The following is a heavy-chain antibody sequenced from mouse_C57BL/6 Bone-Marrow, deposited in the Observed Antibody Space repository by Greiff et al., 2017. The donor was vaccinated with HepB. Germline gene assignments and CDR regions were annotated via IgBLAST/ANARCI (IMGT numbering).Heavy chain of an antibody. CDR3: ARYTYSYAMDY. V-gene: IGHV7-3*01. Sequence: EVQLVESGGGLVQPGGSLSLSCAASGFTFTDYYLSWVRQPPGKALEWLGFIRNKANGYTTAYSASLKGRFTISRDNSQSILYLQMYALRAEDSATYYCARYTYSYAMDYWGQGTSVTGSS. CDR1: GFTFTDYY. J-gene: IGHJ4*01. CDR2: IRNKANGYTT.